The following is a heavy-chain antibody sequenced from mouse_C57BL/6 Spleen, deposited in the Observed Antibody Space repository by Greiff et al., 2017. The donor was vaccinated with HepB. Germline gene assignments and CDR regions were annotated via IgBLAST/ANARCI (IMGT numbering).Heavy chain of an antibody. Sequence: EVQGVESGGGLVQPGGSMKLSCVASGFTFSNYWMNWVRQSPEKGLEWVAQIRLKCDNYTTHYAESVKGRFTISRDESKSSVYLQINNLRAEDTGIYYCTGRSYGYFDVWGTGTTVTVSS. CDR2: IRLKCDNYTT. J-gene: IGHJ1*03. CDR3: TGRSYGYFDV. V-gene: IGHV6-3*01. CDR1: GFTFSNYW.